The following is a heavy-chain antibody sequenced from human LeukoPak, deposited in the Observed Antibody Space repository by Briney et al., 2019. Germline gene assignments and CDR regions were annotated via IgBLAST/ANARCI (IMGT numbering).Heavy chain of an antibody. D-gene: IGHD2-15*01. J-gene: IGHJ6*02. CDR2: IIPIFGTA. V-gene: IGHV1-69*13. CDR1: VGTFSSYA. Sequence: ASVKVSCKASVGTFSSYAISWVRQAPGQGLEWMGGIIPIFGTANYAHKFQGRVTITADESTSTAYMELSSLRSEDTAVYYCARDADCSGGSCHQAQYYYGMDVWGQGTTVTVSS. CDR3: ARDADCSGGSCHQAQYYYGMDV.